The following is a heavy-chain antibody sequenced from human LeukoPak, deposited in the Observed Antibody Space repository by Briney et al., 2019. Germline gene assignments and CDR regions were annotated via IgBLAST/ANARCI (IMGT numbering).Heavy chain of an antibody. D-gene: IGHD1-26*01. Sequence: PGASVKVSCKASGYTFTGYYMHWVRQAPGQGLEWMGWINPNSGGTNYAQKFQGRVTMTRDTSISTAYMDLSRLRSDDTAVYYCAGYSGSYSSDFDYWGQGTLVTVSS. CDR1: GYTFTGYY. V-gene: IGHV1-2*02. CDR2: INPNSGGT. CDR3: AGYSGSYSSDFDY. J-gene: IGHJ4*02.